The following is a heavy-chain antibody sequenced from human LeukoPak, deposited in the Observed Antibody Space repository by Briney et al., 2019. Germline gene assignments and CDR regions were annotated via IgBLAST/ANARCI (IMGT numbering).Heavy chain of an antibody. Sequence: GGSLRLSCAASGFTFSSYDMHWARQATGKGLEWVSAIGTAGDTYYPGSVKGRFTISRENAENSLYLQMNSLRAGDTAVYYCARALGHCSSTSCYGVYYGMDVWGQGTTVTVSS. CDR2: IGTAGDT. V-gene: IGHV3-13*04. CDR1: GFTFSSYD. D-gene: IGHD2-2*01. CDR3: ARALGHCSSTSCYGVYYGMDV. J-gene: IGHJ6*02.